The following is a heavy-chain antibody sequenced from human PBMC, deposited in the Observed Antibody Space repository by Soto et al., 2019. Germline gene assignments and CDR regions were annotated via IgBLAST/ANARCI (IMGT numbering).Heavy chain of an antibody. J-gene: IGHJ6*02. CDR3: ARGGGSGSDPYGMDV. Sequence: EASVKVSCKASGYTFTSYGISWVRQAPGQGLEWMGWISAHNGNTNYAQKLQGRVTMTTDTSTSTAYMELRSLRSDDTAVYYCARGGGSGSDPYGMDVWGQGTTVTVSS. CDR1: GYTFTSYG. CDR2: ISAHNGNT. D-gene: IGHD3-10*01. V-gene: IGHV1-18*01.